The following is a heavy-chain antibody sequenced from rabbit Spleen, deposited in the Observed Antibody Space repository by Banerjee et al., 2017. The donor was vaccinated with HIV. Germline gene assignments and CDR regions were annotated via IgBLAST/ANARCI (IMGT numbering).Heavy chain of an antibody. CDR1: GVSFSDKDV. CDR3: ARDNILRGSRTVYFGL. J-gene: IGHJ4*01. V-gene: IGHV1S45*01. Sequence: QEQLVESGGGLVQPEGSLTLTCKASGVSFSDKDVMCWVRQAPGKGLEWIGCITTYNDYTWYARWAKGRFTISKTSSTTVTLQMTSLTAADTATYFCARDNILRGSRTVYFGLWGPGTLVTVS. D-gene: IGHD4-2*01. CDR2: ITTYNDYT.